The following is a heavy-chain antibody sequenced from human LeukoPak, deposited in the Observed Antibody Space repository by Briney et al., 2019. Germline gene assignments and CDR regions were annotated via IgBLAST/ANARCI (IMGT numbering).Heavy chain of an antibody. CDR1: GFTFDAHA. V-gene: IGHV3-43*02. CDR3: ATWAFYHSLDV. D-gene: IGHD1-26*01. J-gene: IGHJ6*02. CDR2: INKDGSAT. Sequence: GGSLRLSCEASGFTFDAHAMHWVRQAQGKGLEWVSLINKDGSATYYADSVKGRFTISRDNSKNSLYLQMNSLRSEDTALYYCATWAFYHSLDVWGQGTTVTVSS.